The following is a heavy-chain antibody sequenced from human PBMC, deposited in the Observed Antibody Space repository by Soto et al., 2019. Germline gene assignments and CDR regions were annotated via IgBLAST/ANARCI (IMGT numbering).Heavy chain of an antibody. J-gene: IGHJ3*02. CDR2: ISGGGGST. Sequence: EVQLLESGGGLVQPGGSLRLSCAASGFMFINYAMTWVRQAPGKGLEWVSAISGGGGSTYYADSVKGRFTISRDNSKNTVYLQMNSLGAEDTAVYYCAKVGYDYIWGSYRGPDGLDIWGQGTMVTVSS. CDR1: GFMFINYA. D-gene: IGHD3-16*02. V-gene: IGHV3-23*01. CDR3: AKVGYDYIWGSYRGPDGLDI.